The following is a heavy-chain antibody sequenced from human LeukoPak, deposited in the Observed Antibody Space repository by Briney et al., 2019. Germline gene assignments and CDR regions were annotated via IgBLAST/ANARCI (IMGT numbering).Heavy chain of an antibody. CDR2: INPNSGGA. D-gene: IGHD6-13*01. J-gene: IGHJ4*02. CDR1: GYTFTDYY. CDR3: ARVRSSSLFDY. V-gene: IGHV1-2*02. Sequence: ASVKVSCKASGYTFTDYYVHWVRQSPGQGLEWMGWINPNSGGANYAQKFQGRVTMTRDTSISAAYMELSRLRSDDTAVYYCARVRSSSLFDYWGQGTLVTVSS.